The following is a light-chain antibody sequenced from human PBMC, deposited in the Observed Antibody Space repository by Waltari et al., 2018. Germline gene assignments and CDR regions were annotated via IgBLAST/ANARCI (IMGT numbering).Light chain of an antibody. CDR1: QSILTG. CDR2: KAS. Sequence: IQMTQSPSTLSASVGDRVSITCRASQSILTGLAWYQQKPGKAPKLLIYKASNLQSGVPSRFSGSGSGTEFTLTISSLQPDDFATYYCQQYSTHYTFGQGTKLE. CDR3: QQYSTHYT. V-gene: IGKV1-5*03. J-gene: IGKJ2*01.